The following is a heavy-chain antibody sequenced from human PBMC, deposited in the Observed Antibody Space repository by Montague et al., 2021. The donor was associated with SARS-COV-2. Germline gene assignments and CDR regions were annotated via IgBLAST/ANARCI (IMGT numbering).Heavy chain of an antibody. D-gene: IGHD3-10*01. CDR3: ARFYNPAYYYGSGGFDS. CDR1: GFNFSHYE. Sequence: SLRLSCAASGFNFSHYEINWVRQAPVKGLEWLSYINRSGTNNVYXASVRGRFTISRDNAKNSLYLQMNSLRVEDTGVYYCARFYNPAYYYGSGGFDSWGRGTLVTVSS. V-gene: IGHV3-48*03. CDR2: INRSGTNN. J-gene: IGHJ4*02.